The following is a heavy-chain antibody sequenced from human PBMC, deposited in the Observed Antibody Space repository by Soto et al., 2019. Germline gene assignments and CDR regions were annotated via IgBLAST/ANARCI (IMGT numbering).Heavy chain of an antibody. CDR1: GINVRSHY. V-gene: IGHV3-53*01. D-gene: IGHD6-13*01. CDR2: PSTGGLT. J-gene: IGHJ4*02. CDR3: ARASETSSSSSVVY. Sequence: PGGSLRSLYGASGINVRSHYMPWVRQAPGKVLEAVSVPSTGGLTYYADSVKGRFTISRDSSKNTLYLQMNSLRVEDTAVYYCARASETSSSSSVVYGGQGVMVTVSS.